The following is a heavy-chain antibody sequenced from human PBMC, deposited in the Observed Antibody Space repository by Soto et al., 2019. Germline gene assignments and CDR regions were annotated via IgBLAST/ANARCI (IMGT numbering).Heavy chain of an antibody. Sequence: ASVKVSCKASGYTVNFYGITCVRQAPGQGLEWMGWISGFNGNTNYAADLQGRVTMTTGTSTSTAYMELRGLRSDDTAVYYCARIGVSSGHESPDFDSWGQGTLVTVSS. V-gene: IGHV1-18*01. J-gene: IGHJ4*02. CDR2: ISGFNGNT. D-gene: IGHD3-16*01. CDR1: GYTVNFYG. CDR3: ARIGVSSGHESPDFDS.